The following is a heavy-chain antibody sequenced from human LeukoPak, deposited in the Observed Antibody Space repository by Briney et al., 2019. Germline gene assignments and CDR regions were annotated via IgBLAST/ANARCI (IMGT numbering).Heavy chain of an antibody. V-gene: IGHV3-33*01. D-gene: IGHD5-12*01. CDR1: GFTFSSYG. CDR3: ARDDGSGYLFDY. J-gene: IGHJ4*02. CDR2: IWYDGSNK. Sequence: GGSLRLSCAASGFTFSSYGMHWVRQAPGKGLEWVVVIWYDGSNKYYADSVKGRFTISRDNSKNTLYLQMNSLRAEDTAVYYCARDDGSGYLFDYWGQGTLSPSPQ.